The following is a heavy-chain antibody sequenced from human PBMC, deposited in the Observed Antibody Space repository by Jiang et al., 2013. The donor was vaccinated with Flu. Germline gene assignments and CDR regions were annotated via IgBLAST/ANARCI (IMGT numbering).Heavy chain of an antibody. J-gene: IGHJ4*02. Sequence: SCTASGFTFGDYAMSWVRQAPGKGLEWVGFIRSKAYGGTTEYAASVKGRFTISRDDSKSIAYLQMNSLKTEDTAVYYCTREKIYGDVPYYFDYWGQGTLVTVSS. CDR1: GFTFGDYA. D-gene: IGHD4-17*01. CDR2: IRSKAYGGTT. V-gene: IGHV3-49*04. CDR3: TREKIYGDVPYYFDY.